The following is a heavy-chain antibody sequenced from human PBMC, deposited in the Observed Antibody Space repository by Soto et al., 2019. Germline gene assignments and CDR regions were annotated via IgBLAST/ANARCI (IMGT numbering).Heavy chain of an antibody. CDR2: ISGDNGNT. J-gene: IGHJ4*02. CDR1: GYTFSTYG. V-gene: IGHV1-18*04. D-gene: IGHD1-26*01. Sequence: QVQLVQSGAEVKKPGASVKVSCKASGYTFSTYGISWVRQAPGQGLEWMGWISGDNGNTKYAQKLQGRVTMTTDTSTSTAYMEVRSLRSDDTAVYYCARDLGGGSGSYYDYWGQGTLVTGSS. CDR3: ARDLGGGSGSYYDY.